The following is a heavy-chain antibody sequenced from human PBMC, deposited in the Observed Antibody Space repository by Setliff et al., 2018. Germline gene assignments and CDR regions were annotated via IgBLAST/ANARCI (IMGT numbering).Heavy chain of an antibody. V-gene: IGHV4-4*07. CDR2: IYTTGST. J-gene: IGHJ6*03. CDR3: ARVRIVPYCMDV. Sequence: ETLSLTCTVSGGSIGSYYWTWIRQPAGRGLEWIGRIYTTGSTNFNPSLNSRVTMSLDKSKNQFSLKLASVTAADSAVYFCARVRIVPYCMDVWGKGTTVTVSS. D-gene: IGHD2-15*01. CDR1: GGSIGSYY.